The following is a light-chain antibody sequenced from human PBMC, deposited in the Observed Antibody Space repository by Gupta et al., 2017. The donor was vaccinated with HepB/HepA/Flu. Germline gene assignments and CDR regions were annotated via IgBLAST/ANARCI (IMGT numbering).Light chain of an antibody. CDR2: WAS. V-gene: IGKV4-1*01. J-gene: IGKJ1*01. CDR1: QSLLARSNNKNH. Sequence: EIVLTQSPDSLAVSLGERATISCKSSQSLLARSNNKNHLVWYQQRVGQPPKLLISWASIRESGVPDRFSGSGSGTDFTLTISRLQAEDVALYYWQQVFYTPTFGQGTMMEI. CDR3: QQVFYTPT.